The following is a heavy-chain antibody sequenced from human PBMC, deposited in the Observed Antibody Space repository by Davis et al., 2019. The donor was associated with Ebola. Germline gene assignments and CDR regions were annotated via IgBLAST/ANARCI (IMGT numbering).Heavy chain of an antibody. J-gene: IGHJ6*02. CDR2: ISWNSGSI. V-gene: IGHV3-9*01. CDR3: AKDEGAVTTHYYGMDV. Sequence: SLKISCAASGFTFDDYAMHWVRQAPGKGLEWVSGISWNSGSIGYADSVKGRFTISRDNSKNTLYLQMNSLRAEDTAVYYCAKDEGAVTTHYYGMDVWGQGTTVTVSS. CDR1: GFTFDDYA. D-gene: IGHD4-17*01.